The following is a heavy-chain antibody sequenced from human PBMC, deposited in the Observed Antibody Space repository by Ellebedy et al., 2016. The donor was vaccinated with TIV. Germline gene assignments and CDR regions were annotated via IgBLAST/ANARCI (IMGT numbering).Heavy chain of an antibody. V-gene: IGHV4-34*01. CDR2: INHSGST. Sequence: MPSETLSLTCAVYGGSFSGYYWRWIRQPPGKGLEWIGEINHSGSTNYNPSLKSRVTISVDTSNNQFSLKLSSVTAADTAVYYCARDLYSGHYEGFGAFDIWGQGTLVTVSS. CDR1: GGSFSGYY. D-gene: IGHD1-26*01. CDR3: ARDLYSGHYEGFGAFDI. J-gene: IGHJ3*02.